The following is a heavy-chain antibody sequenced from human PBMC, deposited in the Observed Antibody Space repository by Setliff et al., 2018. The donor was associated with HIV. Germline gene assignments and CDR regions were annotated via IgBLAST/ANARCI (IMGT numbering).Heavy chain of an antibody. CDR2: ITHSGNT. V-gene: IGHV4-34*01. CDR3: ARAGPRICCTWPCDAFDV. J-gene: IGHJ3*01. D-gene: IGHD6-19*01. CDR1: GGSFTGYH. Sequence: SETLSLTCAVYGGSFTGYHWSWVRRPPGKGLEWLGEITHSGNTNYNSSLESRPTISMDTSKNQFSLRLSTVTAADAAVYYCARAGPRICCTWPCDAFDVWGLGTLVTVSS.